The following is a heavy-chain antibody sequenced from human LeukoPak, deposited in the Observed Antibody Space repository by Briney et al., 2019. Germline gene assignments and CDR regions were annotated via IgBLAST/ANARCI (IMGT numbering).Heavy chain of an antibody. J-gene: IGHJ4*02. CDR1: GFTFSSYA. CDR3: ARGNHPYIIVGAPFDY. CDR2: ISYDGSNK. D-gene: IGHD1-26*01. V-gene: IGHV3-30-3*01. Sequence: GGSLRLSCAASGFTFSSYAMHWVRQAPGKGLEWVAVISYDGSNKYYADSVKGRFTISRDNSKNTLYLQMNSLRAEDTAVNYCARGNHPYIIVGAPFDYWGQGTLVTVSS.